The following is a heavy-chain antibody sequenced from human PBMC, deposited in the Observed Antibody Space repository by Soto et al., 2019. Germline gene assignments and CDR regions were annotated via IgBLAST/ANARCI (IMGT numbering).Heavy chain of an antibody. CDR2: ISYDGSTQ. D-gene: IGHD3-10*01. CDR1: GITFSTHG. J-gene: IGHJ4*02. CDR3: AREGLVMINVGGSYFDY. Sequence: VQLVESGGGVVQPGRSLRLSCAASGITFSTHGMHWVRQAPDKGLEWVAVISYDGSTQYYADSVKGRFTISRDNSRNTLYLQMNSLRVEDTAVYYCAREGLVMINVGGSYFDYWGQGSLVTVSS. V-gene: IGHV3-30*03.